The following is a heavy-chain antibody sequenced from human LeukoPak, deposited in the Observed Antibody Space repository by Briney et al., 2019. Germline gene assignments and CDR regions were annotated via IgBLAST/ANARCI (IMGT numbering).Heavy chain of an antibody. V-gene: IGHV4-59*01. D-gene: IGHD3-10*01. CDR3: ARLPYGSGSYYYYYGMDV. Sequence: PSETLSLTCTVSGGSISSYYWSWIRQPPGKGLEWIGYIYYSGSTNYNPSLKSGVTISVDTSKNQFSLKLSSVTAADTAVYCCARLPYGSGSYYYYYGMDVWGQGTTVTVSS. CDR2: IYYSGST. J-gene: IGHJ6*02. CDR1: GGSISSYY.